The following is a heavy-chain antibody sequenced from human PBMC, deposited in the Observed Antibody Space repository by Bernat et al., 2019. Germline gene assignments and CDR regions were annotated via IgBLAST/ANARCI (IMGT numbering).Heavy chain of an antibody. V-gene: IGHV4-39*01. Sequence: QLQLQESGPGLVKPSETLSLICTVSGGSISSSSYFWGWIRQPPGKGLEWIGSIYYSGSTYYNPSLKSRVTISVDTSKNQFSLKLSSVTAADTAVYYCARNYGSRYNWFDPWGQGTLVTVSS. D-gene: IGHD3-10*01. J-gene: IGHJ5*02. CDR3: ARNYGSRYNWFDP. CDR1: GGSISSSSYF. CDR2: IYYSGST.